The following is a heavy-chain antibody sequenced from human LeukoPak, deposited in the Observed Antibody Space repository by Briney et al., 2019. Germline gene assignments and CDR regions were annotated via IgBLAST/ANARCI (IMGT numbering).Heavy chain of an antibody. CDR1: GFTFSSYA. CDR3: ARDTAMAITGGLGD. CDR2: ISSSGSTI. J-gene: IGHJ4*02. Sequence: GRSLRLSCAASGFTFSSYAMHWVRQAPGKGLEWVSYISSSGSTIYYADSVKGRFTISRDNAKNSLYLQMNSLRAEDTAVYYCARDTAMAITGGLGDWGQGTLVTVSS. D-gene: IGHD5-18*01. V-gene: IGHV3-48*03.